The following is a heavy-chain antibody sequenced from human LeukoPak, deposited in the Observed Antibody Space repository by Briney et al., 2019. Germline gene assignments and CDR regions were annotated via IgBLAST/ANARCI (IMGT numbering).Heavy chain of an antibody. Sequence: GGSLRLSCAASGFTFDDYAMHWVRQAPGKGLEWVSGISWNSGSIGYADSVKGRFTISRDNAKNSLYLQMNSLRAEDTALYYCVKAGYYDSSGYIDYWGQGTLVTVSS. CDR1: GFTFDDYA. V-gene: IGHV3-9*01. D-gene: IGHD3-22*01. CDR3: VKAGYYDSSGYIDY. CDR2: ISWNSGSI. J-gene: IGHJ4*02.